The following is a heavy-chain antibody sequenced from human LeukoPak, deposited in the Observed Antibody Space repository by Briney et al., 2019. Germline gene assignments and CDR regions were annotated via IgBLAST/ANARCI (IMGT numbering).Heavy chain of an antibody. CDR3: AARHDSSGYWVDY. CDR2: IWYDGSNK. Sequence: GGSLRLSCAASGFTFSSYGMHWVRQAPGKGLEWVAVIWYDGSNKHYADSVKGRFTISRDNSKNTLYLQMNSLRAEDTAVYYCAARHDSSGYWVDYWGQGTLVTVSS. CDR1: GFTFSSYG. D-gene: IGHD3-22*01. J-gene: IGHJ4*02. V-gene: IGHV3-33*01.